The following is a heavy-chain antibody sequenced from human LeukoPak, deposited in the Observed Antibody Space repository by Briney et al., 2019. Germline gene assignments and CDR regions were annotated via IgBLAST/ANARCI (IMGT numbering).Heavy chain of an antibody. CDR3: ARVLEVATITGAFDI. V-gene: IGHV1-2*02. J-gene: IGHJ3*02. CDR1: GYTFTAYY. CDR2: INTNSGAT. Sequence: ASVKVSCKASGYTFTAYYVHWVRQAPGQGLEWMGWINTNSGATNYAQNFQGRVTMTRDTSISTAYMELSRLRSDDTAVYYCARVLEVATITGAFDIWGQGTMVTVSS. D-gene: IGHD5-12*01.